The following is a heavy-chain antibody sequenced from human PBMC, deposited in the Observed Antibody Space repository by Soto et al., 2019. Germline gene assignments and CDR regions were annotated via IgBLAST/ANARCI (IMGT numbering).Heavy chain of an antibody. CDR1: GFTFSSYG. CDR3: ARSIAAGDGMDV. V-gene: IGHV3-30*03. D-gene: IGHD6-25*01. CDR2: ISYDGSNR. J-gene: IGHJ6*02. Sequence: LRLSCAASGFTFSSYGMHWVRQAPGKGLEWVAVISYDGSNRYYADSVKGRFTISRDNSKNTLYLQMNSLRAEDTAVYYCARSIAAGDGMDVWGQGTTVTVSS.